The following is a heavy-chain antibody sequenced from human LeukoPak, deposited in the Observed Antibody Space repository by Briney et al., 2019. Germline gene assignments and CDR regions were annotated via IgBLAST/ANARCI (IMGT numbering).Heavy chain of an antibody. Sequence: ASVKVSCKASGYTFTGYYMHWVRQPPGQGLEWMGWINPNSGGTNYAQKFQGRVTMTRDTSISTAYMELSRLRSDDTAVYYCARDPEGLRSRWELRYFDYWGQGTLVTVSS. CDR2: INPNSGGT. D-gene: IGHD1-26*01. V-gene: IGHV1-2*02. J-gene: IGHJ4*02. CDR3: ARDPEGLRSRWELRYFDY. CDR1: GYTFTGYY.